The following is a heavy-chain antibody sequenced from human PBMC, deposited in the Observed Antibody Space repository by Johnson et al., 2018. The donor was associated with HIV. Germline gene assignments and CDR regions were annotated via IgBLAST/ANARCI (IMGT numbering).Heavy chain of an antibody. CDR3: ARERPRDAFDI. Sequence: VQLVESGGGLVQPGGSLRLSCAASGFTFSSYDMHWVRQATGKGLEWVSAIGTAGDTYYPGSVKGRFTISRENAKNSLYLQMNSLRAEDTAVYYCARERPRDAFDIWGQGTMVTVSS. V-gene: IGHV3-13*01. J-gene: IGHJ3*02. CDR2: IGTAGDT. CDR1: GFTFSSYD.